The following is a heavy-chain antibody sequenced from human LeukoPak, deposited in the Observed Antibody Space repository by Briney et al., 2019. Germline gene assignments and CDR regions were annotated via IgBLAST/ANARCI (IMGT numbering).Heavy chain of an antibody. CDR1: GFSFSTSW. CDR2: IKKDGSEE. Sequence: PGGSLRLSCTASGFSFSTSWMSWVRQTPGQGLEWVANIKKDGSEEYYVDSLKTRFTISRDNAKNSLYLQLNSLIVEDTAVYYCARLSTSVAGGDHWGQGTLVTVSS. V-gene: IGHV3-7*01. J-gene: IGHJ4*02. D-gene: IGHD6-19*01. CDR3: ARLSTSVAGGDH.